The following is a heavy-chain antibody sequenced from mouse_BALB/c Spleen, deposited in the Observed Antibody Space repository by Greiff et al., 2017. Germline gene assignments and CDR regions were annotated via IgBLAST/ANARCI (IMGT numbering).Heavy chain of an antibody. D-gene: IGHD1-2*01. CDR2: INSNGGST. CDR3: AREDYGYAMDY. CDR1: GFTFSSYG. V-gene: IGHV5-6-3*01. J-gene: IGHJ2*01. Sequence: EVQLVESGGGLVQPGGSLKLSCAASGFTFSSYGMSWVRQTPDKRLELVATINSNGGSTYYPDSVKGRFTFSRDNAKNTLYLQMSSLKSEDTAMYYCAREDYGYAMDYWGQGTTLTVSS.